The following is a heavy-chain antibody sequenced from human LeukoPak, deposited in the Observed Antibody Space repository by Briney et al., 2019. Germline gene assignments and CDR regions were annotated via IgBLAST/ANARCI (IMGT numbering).Heavy chain of an antibody. CDR1: GFTFDDYA. V-gene: IGHV3-9*01. J-gene: IGHJ4*02. CDR2: ISWNSGSI. D-gene: IGHD3/OR15-3a*01. CDR3: AKGVGTGYSSYYFDY. Sequence: GGSLRLSCAASGFTFDDYALHWVRQAPGKGGEGVSGISWNSGSIGYADSVKGRFTISRYNAKNSLYLQMNSLRAEDTALYYCAKGVGTGYSSYYFDYWGQGTLVTVSS.